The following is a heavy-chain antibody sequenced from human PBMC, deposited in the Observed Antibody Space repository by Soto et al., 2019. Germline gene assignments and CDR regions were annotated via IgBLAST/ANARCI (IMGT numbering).Heavy chain of an antibody. CDR2: INHSGST. J-gene: IGHJ5*02. CDR1: GGSFSGYY. V-gene: IGHV4-34*01. D-gene: IGHD6-13*01. Sequence: QVQLQQWGAGLLKPSETLSLTCAVYGGSFSGYYWSWIRQPPGKGLEWIGEINHSGSTNYNPSLKSRVTISVDTSKNQFPLKLSSVTAADTAVYYGARGVPRYSSSWYLSDEGVNWFDPWGQGTLVTVSS. CDR3: ARGVPRYSSSWYLSDEGVNWFDP.